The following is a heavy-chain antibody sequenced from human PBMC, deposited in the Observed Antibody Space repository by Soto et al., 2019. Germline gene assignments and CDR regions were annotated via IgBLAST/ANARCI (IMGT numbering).Heavy chain of an antibody. CDR2: IYYSGST. D-gene: IGHD2-15*01. J-gene: IGHJ4*02. CDR3: ARHSQDIVVVVAATYFDY. Sequence: PSETLSLTCTVSGGSISSYYWSWIRQPPGKGLEWIGSIYYSGSTYYNPSLKSRVTISVDTSKNQFSLKLSSVTAADTAVYYCARHSQDIVVVVAATYFDYWGQGTLVTVSS. V-gene: IGHV4-59*05. CDR1: GGSISSYY.